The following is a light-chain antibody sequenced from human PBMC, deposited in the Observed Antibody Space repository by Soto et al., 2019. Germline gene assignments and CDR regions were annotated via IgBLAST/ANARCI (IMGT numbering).Light chain of an antibody. CDR3: QQRSNWPLMYT. V-gene: IGKV3-11*01. CDR1: QSVSSY. CDR2: DAS. J-gene: IGKJ2*01. Sequence: EILLTQSPATLSLPPGERATLSYRASQSVSSYLAWYQQKPGQAPRLLIYDASNRATGIPARFSGSGSGTDFTLTISSLEPEDFAVYYCQQRSNWPLMYTFGQGTKVDIK.